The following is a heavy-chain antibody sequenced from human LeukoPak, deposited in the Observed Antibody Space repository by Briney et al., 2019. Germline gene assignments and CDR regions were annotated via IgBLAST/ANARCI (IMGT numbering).Heavy chain of an antibody. Sequence: SEALSLTCSVSGDSISTSSYYWGWIRQPPGKGLEWIGTIYYSGSTYYNPSLTSRVTISVDTSKNQFSLKLSSVTAADTAVYYCARHKNYYYSYMDVWGKGTTVTISS. CDR3: ARHKNYYYSYMDV. V-gene: IGHV4-39*01. CDR2: IYYSGST. J-gene: IGHJ6*03. CDR1: GDSISTSSYY.